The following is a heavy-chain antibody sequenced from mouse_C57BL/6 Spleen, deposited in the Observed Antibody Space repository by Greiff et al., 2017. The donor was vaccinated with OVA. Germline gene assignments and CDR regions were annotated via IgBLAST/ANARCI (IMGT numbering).Heavy chain of an antibody. J-gene: IGHJ4*01. CDR3: ARVYYEYDVNYAMDY. Sequence: EVQLQQSGPELVKPGASVKISCKASGYSFTGYYMHWVKQSHGNILDWIGYIYPYNGVSSYNQKFKGKATLTVDKSSSTAYMELRSLTSEDSAVYYCARVYYEYDVNYAMDYWGQGTSVTVSA. V-gene: IGHV1-31*01. CDR1: GYSFTGYY. CDR2: IYPYNGVS. D-gene: IGHD2-4*01.